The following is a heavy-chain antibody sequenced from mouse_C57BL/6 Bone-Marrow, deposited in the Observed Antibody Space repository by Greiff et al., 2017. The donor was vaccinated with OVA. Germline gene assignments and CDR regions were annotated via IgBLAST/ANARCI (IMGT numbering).Heavy chain of an antibody. V-gene: IGHV1-74*01. J-gene: IGHJ1*03. D-gene: IGHD2-2*01. Sequence: QVQLQQPGAELVKPGASVKVSCKASGYTFTSYWMHWVKQRPGQGLEWIGRIHPSDSDTTYNQKFKGKATLTVDKSTSTAYMKISSRAAEDSAVYYSAMETMVKDWYFDVWGTGTTVTVSS. CDR3: AMETMVKDWYFDV. CDR2: IHPSDSDT. CDR1: GYTFTSYW.